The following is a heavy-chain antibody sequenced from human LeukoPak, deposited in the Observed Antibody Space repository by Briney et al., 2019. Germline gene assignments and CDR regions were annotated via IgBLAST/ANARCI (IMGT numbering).Heavy chain of an antibody. CDR2: IYYSGST. CDR1: GGSISSSSYY. D-gene: IGHD1-26*01. CDR3: ARLRIVGATTIDY. Sequence: SETLSLTCTVSGGSISSSSYYWGWIRQPPGKGLEWIGSIYYSGSTYYNPSLKSRVAISVDTSKNQFSLKLSSVTAADTAVYYCARLRIVGATTIDYWGQGTLVTVSS. V-gene: IGHV4-39*01. J-gene: IGHJ4*02.